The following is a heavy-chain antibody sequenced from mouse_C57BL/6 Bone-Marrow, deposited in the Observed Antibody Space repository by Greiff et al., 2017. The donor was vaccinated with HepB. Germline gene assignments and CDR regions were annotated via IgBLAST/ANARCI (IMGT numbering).Heavy chain of an antibody. Sequence: EVMLVESGEGLVKPGGSLKLSCAASGFTFSSYAMSWVRQTPEKRLEWVAYISSGGDYIYYADTVKGRFIISRDNARNTLYLQMSSWKSEDTAMYYYTHNYEPLYYYAMDYWGQGTSVTVSS. CDR1: GFTFSSYA. D-gene: IGHD2-4*01. J-gene: IGHJ4*01. CDR2: ISSGGDYI. V-gene: IGHV5-9-1*02. CDR3: THNYEPLYYYAMDY.